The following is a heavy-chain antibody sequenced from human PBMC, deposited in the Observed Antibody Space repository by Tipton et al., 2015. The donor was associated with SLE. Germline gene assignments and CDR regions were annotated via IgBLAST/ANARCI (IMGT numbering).Heavy chain of an antibody. CDR2: IHNSGST. V-gene: IGHV4-59*01. Sequence: TLSLTCTVSGGSISSDYWSWVRQPPGKRLEWIGVIHNSGSTKYNPSLKSRATMSMGTSKNQFSLELRSVTAADTAVYYWARAGGSGWPQHDYWGPGTLVTVSS. D-gene: IGHD6-19*01. CDR1: GGSISSDY. CDR3: ARAGGSGWPQHDY. J-gene: IGHJ4*02.